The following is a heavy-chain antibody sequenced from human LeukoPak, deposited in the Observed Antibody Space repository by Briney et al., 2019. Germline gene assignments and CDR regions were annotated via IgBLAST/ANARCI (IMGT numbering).Heavy chain of an antibody. D-gene: IGHD3-10*01. CDR2: LYYSGST. J-gene: IGHJ4*02. Sequence: SETLSLTCAVSGGSISGYSWSWIRQPPGKGLEWIGFLYYSGSTNYNPSLKSRLNISVDTSKNQFSLKLSSVTAADTAVYYCASGGVMVRDFGANPYYFDSWGQGTLVTVSS. CDR1: GGSISGYS. V-gene: IGHV4-59*01. CDR3: ASGGVMVRDFGANPYYFDS.